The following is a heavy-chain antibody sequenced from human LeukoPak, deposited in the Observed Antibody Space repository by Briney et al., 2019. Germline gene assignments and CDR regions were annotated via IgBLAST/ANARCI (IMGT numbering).Heavy chain of an antibody. CDR3: ASLQNNYYGSGSYYRDY. J-gene: IGHJ4*02. CDR1: GGSFSGYY. V-gene: IGHV4-34*01. Sequence: SETLSLTCAVYGGSFSGYYWSWIRQPPGKGLEWIGEINHSGSTNYNPSLKSRVTISVDTSKNQFSLKLSSVTAADTAVYYCASLQNNYYGSGSYYRDYWGQGTLVTVSS. D-gene: IGHD3-10*01. CDR2: INHSGST.